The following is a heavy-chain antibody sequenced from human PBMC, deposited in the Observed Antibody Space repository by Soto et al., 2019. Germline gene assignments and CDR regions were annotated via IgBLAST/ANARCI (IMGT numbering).Heavy chain of an antibody. V-gene: IGHV4-34*01. Sequence: PSETLSLTCAVYGDSFSGYYWRWIRHPPGKGLEWIGEINHSGSTNYNPSLKSRVTISVDTSKNQFSLKLSSVTAADTALYYCARRITMIVVAHRGFDPWGQGTLVTVSS. J-gene: IGHJ5*02. CDR3: ARRITMIVVAHRGFDP. CDR2: INHSGST. CDR1: GDSFSGYY. D-gene: IGHD3-22*01.